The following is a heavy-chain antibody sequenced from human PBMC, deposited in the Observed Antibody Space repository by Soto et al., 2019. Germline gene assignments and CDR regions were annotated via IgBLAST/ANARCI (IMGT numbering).Heavy chain of an antibody. CDR2: INSDGSIT. D-gene: IGHD2-15*01. CDR3: ARLVVVAGGRAFDI. CDR1: GFTFSSYW. J-gene: IGHJ3*02. Sequence: EVQLVESGGGLIQPGGSLRLSCAASGFTFSSYWMHWVRQAPGKGLEWVSRINSDGSITNYADSVKGRFTISRDNAKSTLLLQMDSLRAEDTAVYYCARLVVVAGGRAFDIWGQGTMVTVSS. V-gene: IGHV3-74*01.